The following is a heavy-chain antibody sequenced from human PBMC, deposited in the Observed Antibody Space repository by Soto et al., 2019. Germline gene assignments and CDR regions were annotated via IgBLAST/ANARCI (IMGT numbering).Heavy chain of an antibody. CDR3: ARVGCSGGSCSLSGYYYYMDV. Sequence: HPGGSLRLSCAASGFTFSSYAMHWVRQAPGKGLEYVSAISSNGGSTYYANSVKGRFTISRDNSKNTLYLQMGSLRAEDMAVYYCARVGCSGGSCSLSGYYYYMDVWGKGTTVTVSS. CDR2: ISSNGGST. J-gene: IGHJ6*03. D-gene: IGHD2-15*01. V-gene: IGHV3-64*01. CDR1: GFTFSSYA.